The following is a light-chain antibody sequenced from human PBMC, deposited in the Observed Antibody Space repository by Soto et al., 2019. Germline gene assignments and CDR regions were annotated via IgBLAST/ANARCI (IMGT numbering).Light chain of an antibody. J-gene: IGLJ2*01. V-gene: IGLV2-11*01. CDR1: SSDVGGYNY. CDR3: CCYAGSYTPVV. Sequence: QSALTQPGSVSGSPGQSVTISCTGTSSDVGGYNYVSWYQQHPGKAPKLMIYDVSKRPSGVPDRFSGSKSGNTASLTISGLQAEDEADYYCCCYAGSYTPVVFGGGTKLTVL. CDR2: DVS.